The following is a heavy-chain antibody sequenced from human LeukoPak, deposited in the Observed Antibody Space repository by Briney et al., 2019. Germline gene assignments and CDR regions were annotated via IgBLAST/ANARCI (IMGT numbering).Heavy chain of an antibody. CDR2: IYTSGST. J-gene: IGHJ4*02. V-gene: IGHV4-61*02. CDR3: ARGSGFESLFDY. Sequence: TSETLSLTCTVSGGSICSGNYYWSWIRQPAGKELEWIGRIYTSGSTNYNPSLKSRVTISAETSKSQFSLKLSSVTAADTAVYYCARGSGFESLFDYWGQGTLVTVSS. CDR1: GGSICSGNYY. D-gene: IGHD5-12*01.